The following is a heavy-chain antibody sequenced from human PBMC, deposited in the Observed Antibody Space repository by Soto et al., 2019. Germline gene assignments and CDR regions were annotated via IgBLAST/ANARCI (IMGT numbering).Heavy chain of an antibody. J-gene: IGHJ6*03. V-gene: IGHV5-51*01. CDR2: IYPGDSDT. CDR1: GYSFTSYW. CDR3: ARGPAAKDYYYYMDV. D-gene: IGHD2-2*01. Sequence: GESLKISCKGSGYSFTSYWIGWVRQMPGKGLEWMGIIYPGDSDTRYSPSFQGQVTISADKSISTAYLQWSSLKASDTAMYYCARGPAAKDYYYYMDVWGKGTTVTVSS.